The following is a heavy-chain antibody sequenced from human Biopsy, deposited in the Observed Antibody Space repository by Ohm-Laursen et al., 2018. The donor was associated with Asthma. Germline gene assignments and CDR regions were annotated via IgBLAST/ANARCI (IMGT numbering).Heavy chain of an antibody. CDR2: IIPIFGTS. V-gene: IGHV1-69*13. CDR3: AREVWTVDYGYYYFAMDV. J-gene: IGHJ6*02. CDR1: GGTFSRYA. Sequence: GASVKVSCKASGGTFSRYAISWARQAPGQGLEWMGGIIPIFGTSNYAQKFQGRVTFTAAESTSSAYMELSSLRSEDSAVYYCAREVWTVDYGYYYFAMDVWGQGTTVTVSS. D-gene: IGHD4-17*01.